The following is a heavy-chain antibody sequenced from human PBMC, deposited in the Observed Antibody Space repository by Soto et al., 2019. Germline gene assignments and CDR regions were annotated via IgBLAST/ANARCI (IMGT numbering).Heavy chain of an antibody. D-gene: IGHD2-21*02. V-gene: IGHV3-74*01. Sequence: EVQLVESGGGLVQPGGSLRLSCAASGFTFSSYWMHWVRQAPGKGLVWVSSINSDGSGTRYADCVKGRFTISRDKAKNTLYLQMNSLRAEDTAVYYCARALGTVTARAFDMWGQGTTVTVSS. CDR3: ARALGTVTARAFDM. CDR2: INSDGSGT. J-gene: IGHJ3*02. CDR1: GFTFSSYW.